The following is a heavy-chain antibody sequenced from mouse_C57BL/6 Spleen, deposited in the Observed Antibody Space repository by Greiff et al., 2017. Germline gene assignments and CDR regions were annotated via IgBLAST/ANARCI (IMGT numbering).Heavy chain of an antibody. J-gene: IGHJ4*01. CDR1: GYSITNGNHW. CDR3: ARGYSNYPYYYAMDY. D-gene: IGHD2-5*01. V-gene: IGHV3-4*01. Sequence: EVKLVESGPALVKPSQTVSLTCTVTGYSITNGNHWWNWIRQVSGSKLEWIGYISSSGSPDSNPSLQSRISITRDTSKNQLFLQLNSVTTEDIATYDCARGYSNYPYYYAMDYWGQGTSVTVSS. CDR2: ISSSGSP.